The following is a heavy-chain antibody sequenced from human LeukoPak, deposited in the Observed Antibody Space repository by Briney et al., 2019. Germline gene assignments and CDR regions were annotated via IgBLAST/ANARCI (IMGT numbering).Heavy chain of an antibody. V-gene: IGHV3-30-3*01. D-gene: IGHD3-10*01. CDR1: GFTFSSYA. CDR2: ISYDGSNK. CDR3: ARNYGSGSYYTYFDY. Sequence: GGSLRLSCAASGFTFSSYAMHWVRQAPGKGLEWVAVISYDGSNKYYADSVKCRFTISRDNSKNTLYLQMNSLRAEDTAVYYCARNYGSGSYYTYFDYWGQGTLVTVSS. J-gene: IGHJ4*02.